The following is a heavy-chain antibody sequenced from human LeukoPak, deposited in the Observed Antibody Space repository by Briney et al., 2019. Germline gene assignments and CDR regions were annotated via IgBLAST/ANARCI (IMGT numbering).Heavy chain of an antibody. J-gene: IGHJ5*02. CDR1: GFTLTNYL. V-gene: IGHV4-39*01. D-gene: IGHD3-10*01. CDR2: IYDSGST. CDR3: ARHYGP. Sequence: PGGSLRLSCAASGFTLTNYLRNWVRLAPGKGLEWIGSIYDSGSTYYNPSLKSRVTISVDTSKNQFSLKLNSVTAADTAVYYCARHYGPWGQGTLVTVSS.